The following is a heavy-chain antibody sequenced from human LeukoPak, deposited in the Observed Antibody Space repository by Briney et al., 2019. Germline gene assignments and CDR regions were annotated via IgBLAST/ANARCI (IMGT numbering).Heavy chain of an antibody. Sequence: GGSLRLSCVASGFTFSNYAMSWVRQASGKGLELVSGIWGTDDKTVYGDAVKGRFTISRDNSKNTLYLQMNSLRADDTAVYYCAKTQGYYDAWGQGALVTVSS. CDR3: AKTQGYYDA. J-gene: IGHJ5*02. D-gene: IGHD2-15*01. CDR2: IWGTDDKT. CDR1: GFTFSNYA. V-gene: IGHV3-23*01.